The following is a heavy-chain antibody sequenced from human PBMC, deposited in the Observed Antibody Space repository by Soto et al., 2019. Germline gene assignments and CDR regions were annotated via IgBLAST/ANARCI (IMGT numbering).Heavy chain of an antibody. V-gene: IGHV3-48*02. J-gene: IGHJ4*02. CDR2: ISSSSSTI. CDR3: ARDLFH. CDR1: GFPLSTYS. Sequence: EVQLVESGGGLEQLGGSLRLSCAASGFPLSTYSMNWVRQAPGKGLEWVAYISSSSSTIQYADSVKGRFTISRDNVKNALYLQINGLRDDDTAVYYCARDLFHWGQGALVTVSS.